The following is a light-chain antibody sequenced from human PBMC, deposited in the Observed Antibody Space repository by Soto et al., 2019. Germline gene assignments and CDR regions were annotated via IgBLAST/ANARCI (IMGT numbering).Light chain of an antibody. CDR1: SSNIGNNY. CDR2: QNN. V-gene: IGLV1-51*02. Sequence: QSVLTQPPSVSAAPGQKVTVSCSGSSSNIGNNYVSWYQQLPETAPRLLISQNNKRPSGIPDRFSGAKSGTSATPGITGLQTGDEADYYCEAWDSSLSTVVIGGGTKLTVL. J-gene: IGLJ2*01. CDR3: EAWDSSLSTVV.